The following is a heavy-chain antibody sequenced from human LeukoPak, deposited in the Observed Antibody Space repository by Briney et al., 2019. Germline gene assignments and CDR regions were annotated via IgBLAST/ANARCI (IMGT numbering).Heavy chain of an antibody. J-gene: IGHJ6*02. V-gene: IGHV1-69*04. Sequence: ASVKVSCKASGGTFSSYAISWVRQAPGQGLEWMGRIIPILGIANYAQKFQGTVTVTADKSASTAYMELSSLRSEDTAVYYCARDPTPDPTPYYYYYGMDVWGQGTTVTVSS. CDR3: ARDPTPDPTPYYYYYGMDV. D-gene: IGHD4-23*01. CDR1: GGTFSSYA. CDR2: IIPILGIA.